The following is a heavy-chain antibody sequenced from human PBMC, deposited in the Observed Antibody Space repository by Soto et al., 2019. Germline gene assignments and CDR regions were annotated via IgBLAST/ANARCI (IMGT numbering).Heavy chain of an antibody. J-gene: IGHJ5*02. D-gene: IGHD2-21*01. V-gene: IGHV3-30-3*01. Sequence: QVQLVESGGGVVQPGRSLRLSCAASGFTFSSYAMHWVRQAPGKGLEWVAVISYDGSNKYYADSAKGRFTISRDNSKNTLYLQMNSLRAEDTAVYYCARVVVSGGSCGALGQGTLVTVSS. CDR3: ARVVVSGGSCGA. CDR1: GFTFSSYA. CDR2: ISYDGSNK.